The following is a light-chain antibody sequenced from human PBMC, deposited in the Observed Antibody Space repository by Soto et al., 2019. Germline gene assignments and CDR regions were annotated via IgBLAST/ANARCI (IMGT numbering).Light chain of an antibody. CDR3: SSYISSSSYV. Sequence: QSVLTQPASVSGSPGQSITISCTGTSSDVGGYNYVSWYQQHPGKAPKLMIYDVSNRPSGVSNRFSGSKSGNTASLTISGLQAEDEADYYCSSYISSSSYVFGTGTRSPS. CDR1: SSDVGGYNY. J-gene: IGLJ1*01. CDR2: DVS. V-gene: IGLV2-14*01.